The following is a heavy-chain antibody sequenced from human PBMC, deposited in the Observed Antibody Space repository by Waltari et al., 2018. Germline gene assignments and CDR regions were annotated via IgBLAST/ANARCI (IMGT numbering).Heavy chain of an antibody. J-gene: IGHJ3*02. D-gene: IGHD3-22*01. CDR3: ARRAFVDYYDSSGYPLDAFDI. V-gene: IGHV3-7*03. Sequence: EVQLVESGGGLVQPGGSLRLSCAASGFTFSSYWMSWVRQAPGKGLEWVANIKQDGSEKYYVDSVKGRFTISRDNAKNSLYLQMNSLRAEDTAVYYCARRAFVDYYDSSGYPLDAFDIWGQGTMVTVSS. CDR1: GFTFSSYW. CDR2: IKQDGSEK.